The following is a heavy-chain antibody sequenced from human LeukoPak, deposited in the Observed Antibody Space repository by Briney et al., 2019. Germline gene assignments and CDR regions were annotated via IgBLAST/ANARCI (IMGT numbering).Heavy chain of an antibody. CDR2: ISSNNGRII. V-gene: IGHV3-11*04. CDR1: GFIFSGYY. Sequence: GGSLRLSCAASGFIFSGYYMTWIRQAPGKGLEWLSYISSNNGRIIYYADSVKGRFTISRDNTKNSLFLQMVSLRVEDTAVYYCARYYSDAFDVWGQGTVVTVPP. CDR3: ARYYSDAFDV. D-gene: IGHD3-10*01. J-gene: IGHJ3*01.